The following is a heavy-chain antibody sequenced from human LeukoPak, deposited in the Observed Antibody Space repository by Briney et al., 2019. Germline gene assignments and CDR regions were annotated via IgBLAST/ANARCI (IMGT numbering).Heavy chain of an antibody. D-gene: IGHD3-10*01. CDR3: ARGSKRAPPFDY. Sequence: SETLSLTCTVSGGSISSGSYYWGWLRQPPGKGLEWIGSIYYSGSTYYNPSLKSRVTISVDTSKNQFSLKLSSVTAADTAVYYCARGSKRAPPFDYWGQGTLVTVSS. CDR2: IYYSGST. CDR1: GGSISSGSYY. V-gene: IGHV4-39*07. J-gene: IGHJ4*02.